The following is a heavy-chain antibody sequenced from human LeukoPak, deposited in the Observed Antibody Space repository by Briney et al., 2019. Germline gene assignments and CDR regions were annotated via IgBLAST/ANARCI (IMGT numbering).Heavy chain of an antibody. CDR2: ICPGDSDT. CDR1: GYSFTSYW. V-gene: IGHV5-51*01. J-gene: IGHJ6*02. CDR3: ARRSSSWKYYYYYGMDV. D-gene: IGHD6-13*01. Sequence: GESLKISCKGSGYSFTSYWIGWVCQMPGKGLEWMGIICPGDSDTRYSPSFQGQVTISADKSISTAYLQWSSLKASDTAMYYCARRSSSWKYYYYYGMDVWGQGATVTVSS.